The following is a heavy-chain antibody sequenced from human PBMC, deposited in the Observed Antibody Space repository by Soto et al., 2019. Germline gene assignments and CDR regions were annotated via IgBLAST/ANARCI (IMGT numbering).Heavy chain of an antibody. J-gene: IGHJ6*02. CDR3: TATLTSAMDV. CDR1: QFDFTNYW. V-gene: IGHV5-51*01. Sequence: GESLKISCKASQFDFTNYWVGWVRQMPGKGLEWMGIIFPADSDTRFSPSFQGRVTMSVDKSTYTAYLRWNSLKASDTAMYYGTATLTSAMDVWSQGTSVTVSS. CDR2: IFPADSDT. D-gene: IGHD1-20*01.